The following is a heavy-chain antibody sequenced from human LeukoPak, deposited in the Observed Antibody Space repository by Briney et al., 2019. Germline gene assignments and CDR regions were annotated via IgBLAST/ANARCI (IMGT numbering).Heavy chain of an antibody. CDR1: GFTFDDYA. V-gene: IGHV3-9*01. CDR2: ISWNSGSI. Sequence: GRSLRLSCAASGFTFDDYAMHWVRQAPGKGLEWVSGISWNSGSIGYADSVKGRFTISRDNAKNSLYLHMNSLRAEDTALYYCAKDYSGSYKTEFDYWGQGTLVTVSS. CDR3: AKDYSGSYKTEFDY. J-gene: IGHJ4*02. D-gene: IGHD1-26*01.